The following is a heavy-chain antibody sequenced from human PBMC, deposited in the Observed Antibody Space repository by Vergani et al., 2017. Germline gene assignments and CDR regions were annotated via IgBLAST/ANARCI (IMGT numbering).Heavy chain of an antibody. J-gene: IGHJ4*02. CDR3: ARALAISMVRGV. D-gene: IGHD3-10*01. V-gene: IGHV3-48*03. Sequence: EVQLLESGGGLVQPGGSLRLSCAASGFTFSSYEMNWVRQAPGKGLEWVSYISSSGSTIYYADSVKGRFTISRDNAKNSLYLQMNSLRAEDTAVYYCARALAISMVRGVWGQGTLVTVSS. CDR1: GFTFSSYE. CDR2: ISSSGSTI.